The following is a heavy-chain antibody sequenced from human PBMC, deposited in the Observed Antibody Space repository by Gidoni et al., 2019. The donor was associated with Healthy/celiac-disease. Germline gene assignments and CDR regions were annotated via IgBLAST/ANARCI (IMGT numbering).Heavy chain of an antibody. CDR2: IFSNDEK. Sequence: QVTLKESGPVLVKPTETLTLTCTVSGFSLSNARMGVSWIRQPPGKALEWLAHIFSNDEKSYSTPLKSRLTISKDTSKSQVVLTMTNMDPVDTATYYCARIRSDAGYYYYGMDVWGQGTTVTVSS. J-gene: IGHJ6*02. CDR1: GFSLSNARMG. V-gene: IGHV2-26*01. CDR3: ARIRSDAGYYYYGMDV. D-gene: IGHD3-16*01.